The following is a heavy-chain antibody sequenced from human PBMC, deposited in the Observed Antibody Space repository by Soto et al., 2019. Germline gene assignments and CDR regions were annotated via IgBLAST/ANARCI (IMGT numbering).Heavy chain of an antibody. D-gene: IGHD3-16*02. V-gene: IGHV3-23*01. CDR1: GFTFSSYA. CDR2: ISGSGGST. CDR3: AKDSARLYDYIWGSYRYGDSDY. J-gene: IGHJ4*02. Sequence: GGSLRLSCAASGFTFSSYAMSWVRQAPGKGLEWVSAISGSGGSTYYADSVKGRFTISRDNSKNTLYLQMNSLRAEDTAVYYCAKDSARLYDYIWGSYRYGDSDYWGQGALVTVSS.